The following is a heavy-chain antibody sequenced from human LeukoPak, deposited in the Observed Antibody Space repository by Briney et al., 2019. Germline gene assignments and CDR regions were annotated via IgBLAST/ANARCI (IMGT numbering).Heavy chain of an antibody. CDR3: ARHSGLGVVSPYFDY. D-gene: IGHD2-21*01. CDR1: GGFISSNY. CDR2: IDNTGSI. V-gene: IGHV4-59*08. J-gene: IGHJ4*02. Sequence: SETLSLTYTVSGGFISSNYWSWIRQPPGKGLEYIGYIDNTGSINYNPSLGSRVTISIDRSKKQFSLKLRSVTAADTAVYYCARHSGLGVVSPYFDYWGQGILVTVSS.